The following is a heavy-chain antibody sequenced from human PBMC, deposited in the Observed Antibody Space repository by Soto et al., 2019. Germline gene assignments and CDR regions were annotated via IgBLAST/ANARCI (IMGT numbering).Heavy chain of an antibody. J-gene: IGHJ5*02. D-gene: IGHD2-15*01. CDR3: ARDQGCSGGSCYTDPNNWFDP. CDR2: IKQDGSEK. Sequence: GGSLRLSCAASGFTFSSYWMSWVRQAPGKGLEWVANIKQDGSEKYYVDSVKGRFTISRDNAKNSLYLQMNSLRAEDTAVYYCARDQGCSGGSCYTDPNNWFDPWGQGTLVTVSS. V-gene: IGHV3-7*05. CDR1: GFTFSSYW.